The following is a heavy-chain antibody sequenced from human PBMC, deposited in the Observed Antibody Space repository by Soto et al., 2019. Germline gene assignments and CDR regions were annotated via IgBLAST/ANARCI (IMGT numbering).Heavy chain of an antibody. CDR3: ATTLSGSGIVDF. Sequence: QITLEESGPTLVKPTQTLTMTCTFSGFSLDTPGVGVGWIRQPPGKTLEWLALVYFDNDKRYSPSLQPRLTITKDISKSQVVLTMTDMDGVDTATYYCATTLSGSGIVDFWGQGTLVTVSS. D-gene: IGHD3-10*01. CDR1: GFSLDTPGVG. J-gene: IGHJ4*02. V-gene: IGHV2-5*02. CDR2: VYFDNDK.